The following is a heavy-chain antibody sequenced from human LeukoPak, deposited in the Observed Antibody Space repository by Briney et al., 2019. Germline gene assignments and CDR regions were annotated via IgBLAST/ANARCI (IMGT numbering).Heavy chain of an antibody. V-gene: IGHV1-2*02. D-gene: IGHD5-12*01. CDR1: GYTFTGYY. J-gene: IGHJ4*02. CDR3: ARVGYSGYVRSN. CDR2: INPNSGGT. Sequence: ASVKVSCKASGYTFTGYYMHWVRQAPGQGLEWMGWINPNSGGTNYAQKFQGRVTMTRDTPISTAYMELSRLRSDDTAVYYCARVGYSGYVRSNWGQGTLVTVSS.